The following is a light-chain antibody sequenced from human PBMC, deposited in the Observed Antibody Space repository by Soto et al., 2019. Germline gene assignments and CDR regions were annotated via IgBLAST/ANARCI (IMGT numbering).Light chain of an antibody. J-gene: IGKJ2*01. CDR2: GAS. CDR1: QSVSSSY. V-gene: IGKV3-20*01. CDR3: QQYGSSPYT. Sequence: EIVLTQSPGTLSLSPGERATLSCRASQSVSSSYLAWYQQKPGQTPRLLLYGASSRATGIPDRFSGSGSGTDFSLTISRLEPEDFAVYYCQQYGSSPYTFGQGNKLEIK.